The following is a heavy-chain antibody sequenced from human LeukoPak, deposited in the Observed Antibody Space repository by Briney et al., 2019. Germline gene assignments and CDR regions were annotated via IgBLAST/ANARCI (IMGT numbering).Heavy chain of an antibody. D-gene: IGHD6-13*01. V-gene: IGHV3-7*01. CDR2: IKQDGSEK. J-gene: IGHJ4*02. Sequence: GGSLRLSCAASGFTFSSYWMSWVRQAPGKGLEWVANIKQDGSEKYYVDSVKGRFTISRDNAKNSLYLQMNSLRAEDTAVYYCARDAAAGTGSGNYWGQGTLVTVSS. CDR3: ARDAAAGTGSGNY. CDR1: GFTFSSYW.